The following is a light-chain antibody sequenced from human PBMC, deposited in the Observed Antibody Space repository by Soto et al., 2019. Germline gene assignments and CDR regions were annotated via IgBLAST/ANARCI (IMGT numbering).Light chain of an antibody. CDR3: QQDGDSPLT. Sequence: EIVLTQSPGTLSLSPGERATLSCRASQSVNNNYLAWYQQKPGQAPRLLIYGASSRATGIADRFSGSGSGTDFTLNISRLEPDDSAVYYCQQDGDSPLTFGGGTKGEIK. V-gene: IGKV3-20*01. CDR2: GAS. CDR1: QSVNNNY. J-gene: IGKJ4*01.